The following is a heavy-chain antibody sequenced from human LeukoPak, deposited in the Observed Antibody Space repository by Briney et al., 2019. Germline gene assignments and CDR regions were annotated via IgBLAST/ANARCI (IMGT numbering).Heavy chain of an antibody. CDR2: INHSGST. Sequence: SETLSLTCAVYSGXFNGYYCSWIRQPPGKRLEWIGEINHSGSTNYNPSLKSRVTISVDTSKNQFSLKLSSVTAADTAVYYCARGRTYDSGSFYWGQGTRVTVSS. CDR1: SGXFNGYY. D-gene: IGHD3-10*01. CDR3: ARGRTYDSGSFY. V-gene: IGHV4-34*01. J-gene: IGHJ4*02.